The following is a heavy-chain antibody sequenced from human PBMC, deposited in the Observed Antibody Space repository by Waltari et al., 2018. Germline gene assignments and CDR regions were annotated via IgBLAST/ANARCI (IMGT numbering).Heavy chain of an antibody. Sequence: QIQLVESGVCVVPAGGSLRLAWGGAGFTCCDYGIHWFRQAPGKGLEWVAFMRSDGISKFYADSLKGRFTISRDDSKSTLYLQLNSLSADDTAVYYCARISGFYYDRGSLTFLYWGQGTLVTVSS. CDR1: GFTCCDYG. J-gene: IGHJ4*02. CDR2: MRSDGISK. D-gene: IGHD3-16*01. V-gene: IGHV3-30*02. CDR3: ARISGFYYDRGSLTFLY.